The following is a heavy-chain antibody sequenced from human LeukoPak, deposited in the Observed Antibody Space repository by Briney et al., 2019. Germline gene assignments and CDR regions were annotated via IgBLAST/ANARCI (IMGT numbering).Heavy chain of an antibody. CDR2: ISGSGDST. D-gene: IGHD6-13*01. V-gene: IGHV3-23*01. J-gene: IGHJ4*02. CDR3: ARVQQQLVLFDY. Sequence: GGSLRLSCAASGFNFSTYAMSWVRQAPGKGLEWVSGISGSGDSTYYVDSVKGRFTISRDNSKNTLYLQMNSLRAEDTAVYYCARVQQQLVLFDYWGQGTLVTVSS. CDR1: GFNFSTYA.